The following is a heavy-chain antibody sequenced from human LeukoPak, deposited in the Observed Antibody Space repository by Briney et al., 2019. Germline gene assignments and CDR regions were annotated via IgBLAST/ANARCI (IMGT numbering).Heavy chain of an antibody. V-gene: IGHV3-21*01. J-gene: IGHJ5*02. CDR3: ARESEIVVVPAAIVGRWFDP. Sequence: GGSLRLSCAASGFTFSSYSMNWVRQAPGKGLEWVSSISSSSYIYYADSVKGRFTISRDNAKNSLYLQMNSLRAEDTAVYYCARESEIVVVPAAIVGRWFDPWGQGTLVTVSS. CDR2: ISSSSYI. CDR1: GFTFSSYS. D-gene: IGHD2-2*02.